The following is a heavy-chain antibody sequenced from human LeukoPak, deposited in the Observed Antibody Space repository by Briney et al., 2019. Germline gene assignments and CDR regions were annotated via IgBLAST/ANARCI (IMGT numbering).Heavy chain of an antibody. J-gene: IGHJ6*03. V-gene: IGHV4-4*02. CDR1: GGSISGSHW. CDR2: INDSGNT. Sequence: SETLSLTCSVSGGSISGSHWWSWVRQPPGMGLEWIGDINDSGNTNYKSSLKSRVTISVDKSKNQFPLRLSSVSAADTAVYYCARLENYYFYMDVWGKGTTVTVSS. CDR3: ARLENYYFYMDV. D-gene: IGHD1-1*01.